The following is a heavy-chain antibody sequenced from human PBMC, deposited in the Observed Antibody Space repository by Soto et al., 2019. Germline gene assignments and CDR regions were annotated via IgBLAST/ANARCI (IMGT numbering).Heavy chain of an antibody. CDR2: IHSTGNS. CDR1: GDSLSSCY. J-gene: IGHJ6*02. CDR3: ARVCSSTICFNAVDV. D-gene: IGHD2-2*01. V-gene: IGHV4-4*07. Sequence: SETLSLICLVSGDSLSSCYWSLIRQASEKRPEWIGRIHSTGNSHYTPSLKIRVTISLDRTKNQFSLNVRSVTAADAAVYYCARVCSSTICFNAVDVWGPGNTVTVSS.